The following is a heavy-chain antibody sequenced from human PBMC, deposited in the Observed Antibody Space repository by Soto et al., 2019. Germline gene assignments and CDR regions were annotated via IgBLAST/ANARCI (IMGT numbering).Heavy chain of an antibody. J-gene: IGHJ3*02. Sequence: QVQLQQWGAGLLKPSETLSLTCAVYGGSFSGYYWSWIRQPPGKGLEWIGEINHSGSTNYNPSLKSRVTISVDTSKNQFSLKLSSVTAADTAVYYCARGRGSGWTRWAFDIWAKGQWSPSLQ. CDR2: INHSGST. V-gene: IGHV4-34*01. D-gene: IGHD6-19*01. CDR1: GGSFSGYY. CDR3: ARGRGSGWTRWAFDI.